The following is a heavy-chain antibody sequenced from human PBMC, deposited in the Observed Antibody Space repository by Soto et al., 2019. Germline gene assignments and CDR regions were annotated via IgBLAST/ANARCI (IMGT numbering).Heavy chain of an antibody. V-gene: IGHV1-18*01. J-gene: IGHJ4*02. CDR2: ISAYNGNT. Sequence: QVQLVQSGAEVKKPGASVKVSCKASGYTFTSYGISWVRQAPGQGLEWMGWISAYNGNTNYAQKLQGRVTMTTDTSTSTADIELRSMRSDDTAVYYCARITHGLPNVRYFDYWGQGTLVTVSS. CDR1: GYTFTSYG. D-gene: IGHD5-12*01. CDR3: ARITHGLPNVRYFDY.